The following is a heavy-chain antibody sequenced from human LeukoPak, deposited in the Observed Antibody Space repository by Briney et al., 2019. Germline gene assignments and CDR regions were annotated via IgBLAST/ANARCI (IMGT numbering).Heavy chain of an antibody. D-gene: IGHD1-20*01. Sequence: GGYLRLSCTASGFTFGDYAMSWVRQAPGKGLEWVGFIRSKAYGGTTEYAASVKGRFTISRDDSKSIAYLQMNSLKTEDTAVYYCTRDHITGTTLEFDYWGQGTLVTVSS. V-gene: IGHV3-49*04. CDR1: GFTFGDYA. CDR3: TRDHITGTTLEFDY. J-gene: IGHJ4*02. CDR2: IRSKAYGGTT.